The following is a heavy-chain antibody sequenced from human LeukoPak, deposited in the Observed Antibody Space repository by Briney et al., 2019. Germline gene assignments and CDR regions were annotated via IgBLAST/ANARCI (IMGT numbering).Heavy chain of an antibody. CDR3: AREGSSSWNNYYYYYMDV. J-gene: IGHJ6*03. CDR2: IIPIFGTA. Sequence: SVKVSCKASGGTFSSYAISWVRQAPGQGLEWMGGIIPIFGTANYAQKFQGRVTITADESTSTAYMELSSLRSEDTAVYYCAREGSSSWNNYYYYYMDVWGKGTTVTVSS. V-gene: IGHV1-69*13. D-gene: IGHD6-13*01. CDR1: GGTFSSYA.